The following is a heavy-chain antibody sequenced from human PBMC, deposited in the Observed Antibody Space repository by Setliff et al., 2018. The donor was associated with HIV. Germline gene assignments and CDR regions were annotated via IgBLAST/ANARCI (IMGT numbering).Heavy chain of an antibody. J-gene: IGHJ3*02. V-gene: IGHV5-51*01. CDR1: GYSFTKYW. CDR2: IYPGDSDT. CDR3: ARPYGSNDAFDI. D-gene: IGHD1-26*01. Sequence: LGESPKISCKGSGYSFTKYWIAWVRQMPGKGLEWMGIIYPGDSDTRYSPSFQGQVTISADKSISTAYLQWSSLEASDTAMYYCARPYGSNDAFDIWGQGTMVPSPQ.